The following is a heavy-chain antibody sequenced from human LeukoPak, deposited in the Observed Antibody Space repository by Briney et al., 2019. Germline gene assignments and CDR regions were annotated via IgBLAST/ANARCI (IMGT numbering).Heavy chain of an antibody. Sequence: PSETLSLTCTVSGGSISSYYWSWIRQPPGKGLEWIGYIYYSGGTNYNPSLKSRVTISVDTSKNQFSLRLTSVTAADTAVYYCARERRGNYYYGMDVWGQGTTVTVSS. V-gene: IGHV4-59*01. CDR1: GGSISSYY. CDR2: IYYSGGT. J-gene: IGHJ6*02. D-gene: IGHD1-26*01. CDR3: ARERRGNYYYGMDV.